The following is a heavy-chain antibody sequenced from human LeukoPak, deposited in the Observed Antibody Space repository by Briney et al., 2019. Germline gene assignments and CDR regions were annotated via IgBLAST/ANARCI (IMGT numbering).Heavy chain of an antibody. CDR2: INPNSGGT. D-gene: IGHD3-22*01. CDR1: GYTFTGYY. J-gene: IGHJ4*02. V-gene: IGHV1-2*06. CDR3: ASGGAIYYYDSSGYYSNNFDY. Sequence: GASVKVSCKASGYTFTGYYMHWVRQAPGQGLEWMGRINPNSGGTNSAQKLQGRVTMTRDTSISTAYMELSRLRSDDTAVYYCASGGAIYYYDSSGYYSNNFDYWGQGTLVTVSS.